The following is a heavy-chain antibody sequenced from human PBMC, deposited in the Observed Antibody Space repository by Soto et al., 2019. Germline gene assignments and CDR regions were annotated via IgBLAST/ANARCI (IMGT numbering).Heavy chain of an antibody. J-gene: IGHJ3*02. V-gene: IGHV1-2*02. CDR1: GYSFTDYY. CDR3: ARGPYGDNAFDI. D-gene: IGHD4-17*01. Sequence: ASVKVSCKASGYSFTDYYMHWIRQAPGQGLEWMGWIAPHRDGTEFAQKFQGRITLTGDTSTSTAYMELKGLTSADTAVYFCARGPYGDNAFDIWGQGTVVTVSS. CDR2: IAPHRDGT.